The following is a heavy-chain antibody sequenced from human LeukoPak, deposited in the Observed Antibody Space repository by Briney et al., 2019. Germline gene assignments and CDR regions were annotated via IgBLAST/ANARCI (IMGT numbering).Heavy chain of an antibody. CDR2: ISDSFRIT. CDR3: AKRHGDYFDY. Sequence: PGASLRLSCAASGFPFSSYAMSWVRQPPGKGLEGVSTISDSFRITDDADSVKGRFTISRDNSKNTLYLQMNTLRAEDTAVYYCAKRHGDYFDYWGQGTLVTVSS. V-gene: IGHV3-23*01. J-gene: IGHJ4*02. D-gene: IGHD4-17*01. CDR1: GFPFSSYA.